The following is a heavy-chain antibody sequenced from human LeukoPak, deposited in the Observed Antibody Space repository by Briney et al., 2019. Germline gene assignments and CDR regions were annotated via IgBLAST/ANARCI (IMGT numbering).Heavy chain of an antibody. D-gene: IGHD6-13*01. CDR2: IYYSGST. CDR3: ARVGVISSSPPDC. Sequence: SETLSLTCTVSGYSISSGYYWSWIRQPPGKGLEWIGYIYYSGSTNYNPSLKSRVTISVDTSKNQFSLKLSSVTAADTAVYYCARVGVISSSPPDCWGQGTLVTVSS. V-gene: IGHV4-61*01. J-gene: IGHJ4*02. CDR1: GYSISSGYY.